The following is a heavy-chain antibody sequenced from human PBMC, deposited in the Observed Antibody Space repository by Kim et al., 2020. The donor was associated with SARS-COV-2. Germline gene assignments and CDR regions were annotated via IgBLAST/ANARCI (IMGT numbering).Heavy chain of an antibody. CDR1: GGSISSSSYY. Sequence: SETLSLTCTVSGGSISSSSYYWGWIRQPPGKGLEWIGSIYYSGSTYYNPSLKSRVTISVDTSKNQFSLKLSSVTAADTAVYYCARASSFEVDYYGFRRYFDYWGQGTLVTVSS. D-gene: IGHD3-10*01. J-gene: IGHJ4*02. CDR2: IYYSGST. V-gene: IGHV4-39*07. CDR3: ARASSFEVDYYGFRRYFDY.